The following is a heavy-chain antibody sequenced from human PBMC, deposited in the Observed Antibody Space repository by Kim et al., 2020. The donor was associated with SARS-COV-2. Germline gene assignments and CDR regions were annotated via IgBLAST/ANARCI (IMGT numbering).Heavy chain of an antibody. CDR3: ANPRQPDY. V-gene: IGHV3-23*01. D-gene: IGHD6-13*01. J-gene: IGHJ4*02. Sequence: GETTTHADAVKGRFTVSRDNSKNTLYLKMGSLGAEDPAIYYCANPRQPDYWGQGTLVTVSS. CDR2: GETT.